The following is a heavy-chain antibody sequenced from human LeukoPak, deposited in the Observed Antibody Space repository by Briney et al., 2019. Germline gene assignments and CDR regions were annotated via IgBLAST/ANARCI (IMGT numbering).Heavy chain of an antibody. Sequence: PGGSLRLSCAASGFIFSSYAMSWVRQAPGKGLEWVSAISGSGGSTYYADSVKGRFTISRDNSKNTLYLQMNSLRAEDTAVYYCAKGYSSGWYYFDYWVQGTLVTVSS. J-gene: IGHJ4*02. CDR1: GFIFSSYA. D-gene: IGHD6-19*01. V-gene: IGHV3-23*01. CDR2: ISGSGGST. CDR3: AKGYSSGWYYFDY.